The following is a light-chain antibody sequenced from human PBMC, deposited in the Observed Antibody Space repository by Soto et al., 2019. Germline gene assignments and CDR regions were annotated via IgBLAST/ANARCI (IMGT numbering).Light chain of an antibody. CDR3: SSYRRSSTLV. V-gene: IGLV2-14*01. CDR1: SSDVGGYNY. CDR2: EVS. Sequence: QSALTQPASVSGSPGQSITISCTGTSSDVGGYNYVSWYQQHPGKAPKLMIYEVSNRPSGVSNRFSGSKSGNTASLTNSGLQAEDEADYYCSSYRRSSTLVFGGGTQLTVL. J-gene: IGLJ2*01.